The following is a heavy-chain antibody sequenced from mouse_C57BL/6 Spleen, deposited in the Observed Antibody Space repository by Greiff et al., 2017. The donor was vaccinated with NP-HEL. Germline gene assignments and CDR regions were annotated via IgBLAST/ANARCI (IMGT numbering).Heavy chain of an antibody. CDR2: INPGSGGT. CDR1: GYAFTNYL. D-gene: IGHD2-3*01. V-gene: IGHV1-54*01. CDR3: ARRWLLRGYYFDY. J-gene: IGHJ2*01. Sequence: VQLQQSGAELVRPGTSVKVSCKASGYAFTNYLLEWVKQRPGQGLEWIGVINPGSGGTNYNEKFKGKATLTADKSSSTAYMQLSSLTSEDSAVYFCARRWLLRGYYFDYWGQGTTLTVSS.